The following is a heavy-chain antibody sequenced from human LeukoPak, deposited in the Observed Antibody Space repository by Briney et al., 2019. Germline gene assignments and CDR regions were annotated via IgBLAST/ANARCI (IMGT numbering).Heavy chain of an antibody. J-gene: IGHJ6*03. V-gene: IGHV4-59*01. D-gene: IGHD1-14*01. CDR1: GGSISSYY. Sequence: SETLSLTCTVSGGSISSYYWSWIRQPPGKGLEWIGYIYYSGSTNYNPSLKSRVTISVDTSKNQFSLKLSSVTAADTAVYYCARELPVRNHYYYYYMDVWGKGTTVTVSS. CDR2: IYYSGST. CDR3: ARELPVRNHYYYYYMDV.